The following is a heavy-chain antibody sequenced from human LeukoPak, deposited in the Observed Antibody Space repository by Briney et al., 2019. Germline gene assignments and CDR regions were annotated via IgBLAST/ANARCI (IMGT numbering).Heavy chain of an antibody. CDR1: GGSISSYY. D-gene: IGHD6-19*01. CDR2: IYTSGST. CDR3: ARDSRDGSGWFFDY. Sequence: SETLSLTCTVSGGSISSYYWSWIRQPAGKGLEWIGRIYTSGSTNYDPSLKSRVTMSVDTSKNQFSLKLSSVTAADTAVYYCARDSRDGSGWFFDYWGQGTLVTVSS. J-gene: IGHJ4*02. V-gene: IGHV4-4*07.